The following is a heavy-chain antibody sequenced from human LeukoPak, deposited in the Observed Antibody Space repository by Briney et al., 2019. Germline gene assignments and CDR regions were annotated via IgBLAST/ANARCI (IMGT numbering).Heavy chain of an antibody. D-gene: IGHD6-6*01. CDR3: ARDGYSSSFYFDY. Sequence: GGSLRLSCAASEFTFSSYWMSWVRQAPGKGLEWVANIKQDGSEKYYVASVKGRFTISRDNAKNSLYLQMNSLRAEDTAVYYCARDGYSSSFYFDYWGQGTLVTVSS. J-gene: IGHJ4*02. CDR1: EFTFSSYW. V-gene: IGHV3-7*01. CDR2: IKQDGSEK.